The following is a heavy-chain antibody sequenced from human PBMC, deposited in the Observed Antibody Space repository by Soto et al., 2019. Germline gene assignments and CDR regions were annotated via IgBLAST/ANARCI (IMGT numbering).Heavy chain of an antibody. V-gene: IGHV3-43*01. CDR1: GFTFDDYT. CDR2: ISWDGGST. CDR3: AKDSYRGEGWLQFEWGYFDY. D-gene: IGHD5-12*01. Sequence: EVQLVESGGVVVQPGGSLRLSCAASGFTFDDYTMHWVRQAPGKGLEWVSLISWDGGSTYYADSVKGRFTISRDNSKNSLYLQMNRLRTEDTALYYCAKDSYRGEGWLQFEWGYFDYWGQGTLVTVSS. J-gene: IGHJ4*02.